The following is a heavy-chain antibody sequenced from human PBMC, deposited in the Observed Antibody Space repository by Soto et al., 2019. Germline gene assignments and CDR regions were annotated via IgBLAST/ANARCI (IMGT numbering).Heavy chain of an antibody. V-gene: IGHV3-30-3*01. Sequence: QVQLVESGGGVVQPGRSLRLSCAASGFTFSSYAMHWVRQAPGKGLEWVAVISYDGSNKYYADSVKGRFTISRDNSKNTLYLQMNSLRAEDTAVYYCAIDGSKYQLLWIPFDPWGQGTLVTVAS. D-gene: IGHD2-2*01. CDR1: GFTFSSYA. CDR3: AIDGSKYQLLWIPFDP. J-gene: IGHJ5*02. CDR2: ISYDGSNK.